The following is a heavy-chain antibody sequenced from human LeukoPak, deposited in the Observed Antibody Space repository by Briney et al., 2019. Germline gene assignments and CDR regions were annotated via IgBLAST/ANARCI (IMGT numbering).Heavy chain of an antibody. CDR3: ARDRSSSWSHQWFDP. V-gene: IGHV3-7*01. J-gene: IGHJ5*02. CDR1: GFTFSSYW. Sequence: PGGSLRLSCAASGFTFSSYWMSWVRQAPGKGLEWVANIKQDGSEKYYVDSVKGRFTISRDNAKNSLYLQMNSLRAEDTAVYYCARDRSSSWSHQWFDPWGQGTLVTVSS. CDR2: IKQDGSEK. D-gene: IGHD6-13*01.